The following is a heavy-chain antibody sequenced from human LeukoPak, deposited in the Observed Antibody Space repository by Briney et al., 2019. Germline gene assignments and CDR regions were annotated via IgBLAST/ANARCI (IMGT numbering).Heavy chain of an antibody. CDR1: GFTFSSYS. V-gene: IGHV3-21*01. Sequence: PGGSLRLSCAASGFTFSSYSMNWVRQAPGKGLEWVSSISSSSSYIYYADSVKGRFTISRDNAKNSLYLQMNSLRAEDTAVYYCARDHYHDSSGYIPAGDTFDIWGQGTMVTVSS. CDR3: ARDHYHDSSGYIPAGDTFDI. J-gene: IGHJ3*02. CDR2: ISSSSSYI. D-gene: IGHD3-22*01.